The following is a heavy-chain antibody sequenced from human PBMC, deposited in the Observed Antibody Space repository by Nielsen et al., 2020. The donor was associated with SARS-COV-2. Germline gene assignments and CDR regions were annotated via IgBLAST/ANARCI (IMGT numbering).Heavy chain of an antibody. Sequence: ASVKVSCKASGYTFTNNYMHWVRQAPGQGLEWMGLINPSAGSTSYPQKYQGRVTMTRDTSTSTVYMEVASLTSEDTAVYYCARAGGDYFYLYYWGQGTLVTVSS. J-gene: IGHJ4*02. V-gene: IGHV1-46*01. CDR2: INPSAGST. CDR1: GYTFTNNY. CDR3: ARAGGDYFYLYY. D-gene: IGHD4-17*01.